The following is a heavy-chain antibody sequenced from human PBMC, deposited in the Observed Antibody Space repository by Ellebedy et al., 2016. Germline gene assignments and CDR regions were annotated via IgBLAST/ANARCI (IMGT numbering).Heavy chain of an antibody. CDR3: ARTVYYESSGYSLFDY. CDR1: GGSISGYY. D-gene: IGHD3-22*01. CDR2: INYSGGT. J-gene: IGHJ4*02. V-gene: IGHV4-59*01. Sequence: SETLSLTCTVSGGSISGYYWSWVRQPPGRGLVWIGYINYSGGTNSNPSLKSRVTISVDTSKNQFSLKLTSVTAADTAVYYCARTVYYESSGYSLFDYWGRGALVTVSS.